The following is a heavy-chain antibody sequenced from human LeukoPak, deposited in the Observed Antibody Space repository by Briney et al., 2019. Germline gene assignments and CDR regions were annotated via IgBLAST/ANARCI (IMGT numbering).Heavy chain of an antibody. CDR3: ARDNESPVIAAAGHDY. J-gene: IGHJ4*02. D-gene: IGHD6-13*01. CDR2: INWNGGST. Sequence: GGSLRLSCAASGFTFDDYGMSWVRQAPGKGLEWVSGINWNGGSTGYADSVKGRFTISRDNAKNSLYLQMNSLRAEDTALYYGARDNESPVIAAAGHDYWGQGTLVTVSS. CDR1: GFTFDDYG. V-gene: IGHV3-20*04.